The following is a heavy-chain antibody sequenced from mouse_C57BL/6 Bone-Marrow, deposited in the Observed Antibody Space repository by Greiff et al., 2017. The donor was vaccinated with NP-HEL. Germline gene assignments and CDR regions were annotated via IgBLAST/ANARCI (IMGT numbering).Heavy chain of an antibody. V-gene: IGHV14-1*01. J-gene: IGHJ1*03. CDR1: GFNIKDYY. CDR2: IAPEDGDT. Sequence: EVMLVESGAELVRPGASVKLSCTASGFNIKDYYMHWVKQRPEQGLEWIGRIAPEDGDTEYAPKFQGKATMTADTSSNTAYLQLRSLTSEDTAVYYCTTALIYYYGSSPPWYFDVWGTGTTVTVSS. D-gene: IGHD1-1*01. CDR3: TTALIYYYGSSPPWYFDV.